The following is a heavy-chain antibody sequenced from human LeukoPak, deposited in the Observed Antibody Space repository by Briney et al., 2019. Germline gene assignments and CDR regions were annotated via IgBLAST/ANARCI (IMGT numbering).Heavy chain of an antibody. D-gene: IGHD3-10*01. V-gene: IGHV4-34*01. Sequence: SETLSLTCAVYGGSFSGYYWSWIRQPPGKGLEWIGEINHSGSTNYNPSLKSRVTISVDTSKNQFSLKLSSVTAADTAVYYCARIGITMVRGVIITHDYWGQGTLVTVSS. CDR2: INHSGST. CDR1: GGSFSGYY. J-gene: IGHJ4*02. CDR3: ARIGITMVRGVIITHDY.